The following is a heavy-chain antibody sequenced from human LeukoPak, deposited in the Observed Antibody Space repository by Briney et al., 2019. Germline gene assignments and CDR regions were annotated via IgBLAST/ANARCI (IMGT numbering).Heavy chain of an antibody. J-gene: IGHJ4*02. CDR2: IYSSGTT. CDR1: GGSITGSH. Sequence: SETLSLTCTVSGGSITGSHWSWLRQSAGKGLEWIGRIYSSGTTNYNPSLKSRVTMSLDTSKNQFSLRLSSVTAADTAVYYCARGAYAFDYWGQGTLVTVSS. D-gene: IGHD2-21*01. V-gene: IGHV4-4*07. CDR3: ARGAYAFDY.